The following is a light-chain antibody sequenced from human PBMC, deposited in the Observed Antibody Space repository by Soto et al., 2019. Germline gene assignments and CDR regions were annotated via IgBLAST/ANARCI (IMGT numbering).Light chain of an antibody. CDR1: QTISSW. J-gene: IGKJ1*01. CDR2: AAS. CDR3: QQYNSQT. V-gene: IGKV1-5*01. Sequence: DIQMTQSPSTLSASVGDRVTITCRASQTISSWLAWYQQKPGKAPKLLIYAASTLESGVPSRFSGSGSGTEFTLTISSLQPDDFATYYCQQYNSQTFGQGTKADI.